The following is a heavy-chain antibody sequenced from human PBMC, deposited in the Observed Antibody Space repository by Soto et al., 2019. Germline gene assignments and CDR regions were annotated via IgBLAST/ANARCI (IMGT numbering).Heavy chain of an antibody. CDR1: GGTFSGYA. V-gene: IGHV1-69*01. J-gene: IGHJ1*01. CDR3: ARDPRSITGTTSSEDFQH. D-gene: IGHD1-20*01. CDR2: IIPLLGIT. Sequence: QAQLMQSGAEVKKPGSSVKVSCKASGGTFSGYAINWVRQAPGQGLEWMGGIIPLLGITDYGQKFHGRITIDADDSTATAYMDQRGLRSEDTAVYYCARDPRSITGTTSSEDFQHWGQGTLVSVSS.